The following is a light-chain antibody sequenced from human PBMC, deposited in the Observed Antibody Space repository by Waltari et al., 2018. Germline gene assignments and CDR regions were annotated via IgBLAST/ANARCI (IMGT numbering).Light chain of an antibody. Sequence: QSALPQPASVSGSPGQSITFSCPGTSIDIGTYNYVSWYQSQPGKAPKLMIYDGSKRPSGVSNRFSGSKSGNAASLTISGLQAEDEAYYYCSSYTVNTTLVFGGGTKLTVL. J-gene: IGLJ3*02. CDR1: SIDIGTYNY. CDR2: DGS. V-gene: IGLV2-14*03. CDR3: SSYTVNTTLV.